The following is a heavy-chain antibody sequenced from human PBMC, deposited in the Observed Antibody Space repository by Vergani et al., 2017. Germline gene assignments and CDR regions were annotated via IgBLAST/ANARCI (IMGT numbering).Heavy chain of an antibody. V-gene: IGHV4-31*03. D-gene: IGHD2-21*01. CDR1: GGSISSGGYY. J-gene: IGHJ6*03. Sequence: QVQLQESGPGLVKPSQTLSLTCTVSGGSISSGGYYWSWIRQHPGKGLEWIGYIYYSGSTYYNPSLKSRVTISVDTSKNQFSLKLSSVTAADTAVYYCARTSFLRVVIDSPRRYYYYMDVWGKGTTVTVSS. CDR2: IYYSGST. CDR3: ARTSFLRVVIDSPRRYYYYMDV.